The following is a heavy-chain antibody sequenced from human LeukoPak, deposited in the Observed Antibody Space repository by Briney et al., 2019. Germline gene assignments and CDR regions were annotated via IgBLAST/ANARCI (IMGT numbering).Heavy chain of an antibody. Sequence: SETLSLTCTVSGGSISSSSYYWGWIRQPPGKGLEWIGSIYYSGSTYYNPSLKSRVTISVDTSKNRFSLKLSSVTAADTAVYYCARQDFWSGLYYFDYWGQGTLVTVSS. J-gene: IGHJ4*02. D-gene: IGHD3-3*01. CDR1: GGSISSSSYY. V-gene: IGHV4-39*01. CDR3: ARQDFWSGLYYFDY. CDR2: IYYSGST.